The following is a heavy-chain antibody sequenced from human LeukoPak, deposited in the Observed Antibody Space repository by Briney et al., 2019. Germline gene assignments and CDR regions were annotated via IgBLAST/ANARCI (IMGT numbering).Heavy chain of an antibody. CDR3: ARLVTSYFDY. Sequence: GESLKISCKGSGYSFTTYWIGWVRQVPGKGLEWMGIIYPGDSDTKYSPSFQGQVTISADKSISTAYLQWSSLKASDTAMHYCARLVTSYFDYWGQGTLVTVSS. J-gene: IGHJ4*02. CDR1: GYSFTTYW. V-gene: IGHV5-51*01. CDR2: IYPGDSDT. D-gene: IGHD4-11*01.